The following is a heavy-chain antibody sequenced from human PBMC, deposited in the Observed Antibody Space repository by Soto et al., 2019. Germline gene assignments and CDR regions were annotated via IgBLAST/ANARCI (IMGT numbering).Heavy chain of an antibody. CDR3: ARSADGYNPTPYDY. J-gene: IGHJ4*02. Sequence: SETLSLTCAVSGGSISSGDYSWSWIRQPPGKGLEWIGYISNSGSTNYNPSLKSRVTISVDTSKNQFSLKLSSVTAADTAVYYCARSADGYNPTPYDYWGQGTLVTVSS. CDR2: ISNSGST. V-gene: IGHV4-30-2*02. CDR1: GGSISSGDYS. D-gene: IGHD5-12*01.